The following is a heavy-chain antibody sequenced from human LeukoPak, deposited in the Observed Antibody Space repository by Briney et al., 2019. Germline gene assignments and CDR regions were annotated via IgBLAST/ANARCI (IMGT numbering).Heavy chain of an antibody. J-gene: IGHJ4*02. Sequence: GGSLRLSCAASGFTFSSYAMTWVRQAPGKGLGWVSTISDSGGNTYYADSVAGRFTISRGNSRDTLYLQMNSLRADDTAVYFCARGGFLGPDYWGQGPLVTVSS. V-gene: IGHV3-23*01. CDR2: ISDSGGNT. D-gene: IGHD3-16*01. CDR1: GFTFSSYA. CDR3: ARGGFLGPDY.